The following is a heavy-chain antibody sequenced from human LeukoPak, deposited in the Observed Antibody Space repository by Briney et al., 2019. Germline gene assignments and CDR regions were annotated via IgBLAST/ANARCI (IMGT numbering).Heavy chain of an antibody. D-gene: IGHD6-13*01. J-gene: IGHJ4*02. CDR3: ARGDRRYSSSWYGDYFDY. CDR2: TYYRSKWYN. V-gene: IGHV6-1*01. Sequence: KPSQTLSLTCAISGDSVSSNSAAWNWIRQSPSRGLEWLGRTYYRSKWYNDYAVSVKSRITINPDTSKNQFSLQLNSVTPEDTAVYYCARGDRRYSSSWYGDYFDYWGQGPLATVSS. CDR1: GDSVSSNSAA.